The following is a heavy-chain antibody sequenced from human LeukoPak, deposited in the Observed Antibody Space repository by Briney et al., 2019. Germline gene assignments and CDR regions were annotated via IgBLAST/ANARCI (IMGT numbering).Heavy chain of an antibody. CDR1: GGSISSSSYY. Sequence: PSETLSLTCTVSGGSISSSSYYWGWIRQPPGKGLEWIGYIYYSGSTNYNPSLKSRVTISVDTSKNQFSLKLSSVTAADTAVYYCARDRAPYQLLYPGDYYYYGMDVWGQGTTVTVSS. CDR3: ARDRAPYQLLYPGDYYYYGMDV. CDR2: IYYSGST. D-gene: IGHD2-2*02. J-gene: IGHJ6*02. V-gene: IGHV4-61*01.